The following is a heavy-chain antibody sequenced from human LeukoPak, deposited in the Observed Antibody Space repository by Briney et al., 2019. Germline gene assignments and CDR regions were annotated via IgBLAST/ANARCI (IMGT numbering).Heavy chain of an antibody. Sequence: SVKVSCKASGGTFSSYTISWVRQAPGQGLEWMGRIIPILGIANYTQKFQGRVTITADKSTSTAYMELSSLRSEDTAVYYCARDYKRGRFLEWVYAFDIWGQGTMVTVSS. D-gene: IGHD3-3*01. CDR1: GGTFSSYT. V-gene: IGHV1-69*04. CDR3: ARDYKRGRFLEWVYAFDI. CDR2: IIPILGIA. J-gene: IGHJ3*02.